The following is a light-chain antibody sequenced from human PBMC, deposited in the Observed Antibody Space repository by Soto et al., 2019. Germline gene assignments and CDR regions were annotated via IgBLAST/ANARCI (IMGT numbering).Light chain of an antibody. V-gene: IGLV1-44*01. CDR1: SSNIGSNT. CDR3: AAWDDSLNVV. J-gene: IGLJ2*01. Sequence: QSVLTQPPSASGTPGQRVTISCSGSSSNIGSNTVNWYRQLPGTAPNLLIYTNYQRPSGVPDRFSGSKSGTSASLAISGLQSEDEGDYYCAAWDDSLNVVFGGGTKLTVL. CDR2: TNY.